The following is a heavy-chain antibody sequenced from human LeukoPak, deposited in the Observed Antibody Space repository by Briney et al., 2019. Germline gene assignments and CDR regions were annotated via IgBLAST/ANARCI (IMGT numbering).Heavy chain of an antibody. J-gene: IGHJ4*02. V-gene: IGHV3-23*01. D-gene: IGHD3-22*01. CDR1: GFTFSGYA. CDR3: AKDAPYYDSSGYRPSFDY. Sequence: PGGSLRLSCAASGFTFSGYAMSWVRQSPGKGLEWVSAISGSGGSTDYADSVKGRFTISRDNSKNRLYLQMNSLRAEDTAVYYCAKDAPYYDSSGYRPSFDYCGQGTLVTVSS. CDR2: ISGSGGST.